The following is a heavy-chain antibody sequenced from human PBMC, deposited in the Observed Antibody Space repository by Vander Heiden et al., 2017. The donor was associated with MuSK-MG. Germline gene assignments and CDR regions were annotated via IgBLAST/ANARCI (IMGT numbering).Heavy chain of an antibody. Sequence: EVQLLESGGDLVQPGGSLRLSCAASGFTINNHAMSWVRQAPGKGLEWVSTISSSGDSIDYTDSARGRFTTSSDNPKSTVYLQMKSLRVEDTAVYYCARDKATHHHGINYWGAFDIWGQGTMVTVSS. CDR2: ISSSGDSI. D-gene: IGHD7-27*01. CDR1: GFTINNHA. V-gene: IGHV3-23*01. J-gene: IGHJ3*02. CDR3: ARDKATHHHGINYWGAFDI.